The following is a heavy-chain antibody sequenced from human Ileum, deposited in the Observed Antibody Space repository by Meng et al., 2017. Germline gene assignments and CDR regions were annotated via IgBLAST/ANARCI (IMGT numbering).Heavy chain of an antibody. J-gene: IGHJ4*02. V-gene: IGHV1-2*06. Sequence: QVHVVQSGAEVKKPGASVKVSCKPSGYIFTGYYMQWVRQAPGQGLEWMGRINSNSGGTNYAQKFKGRVTLTRGISTVYMELSSLRSDDTAVYYCASRNYNYDDYFEYWGQGTLVTVSS. CDR1: GYIFTGYY. CDR2: INSNSGGT. D-gene: IGHD1-7*01. CDR3: ASRNYNYDDYFEY.